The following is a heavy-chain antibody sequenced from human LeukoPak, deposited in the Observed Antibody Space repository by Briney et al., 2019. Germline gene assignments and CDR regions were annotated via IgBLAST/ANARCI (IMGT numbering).Heavy chain of an antibody. J-gene: IGHJ4*02. D-gene: IGHD3-3*02. CDR1: GGSISSISYY. CDR3: AGELEYYFDY. CDR2: IYYSGST. V-gene: IGHV4-39*07. Sequence: SETLSLTCTVPGGSISSISYYWGWIRQPPGKGLEWIGSIYYSGSTSYNMSLKSRVTISVDTAKNQFSLKLSSVTAADTAVYYCAGELEYYFDYWGQGTLVTVSS.